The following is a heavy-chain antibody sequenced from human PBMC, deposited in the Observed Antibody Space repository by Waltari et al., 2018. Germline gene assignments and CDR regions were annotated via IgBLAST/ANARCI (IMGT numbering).Heavy chain of an antibody. CDR1: GASIRSYY. J-gene: IGHJ4*02. CDR2: IYYRGNT. Sequence: QVQLQESGPGLVKPSETLSLTCTVSGASIRSYYWSWIRQPPGKGLEWIGYIYYRGNTNYNPSLKSRVTISLETPKNQCSLKLSSVTAADTAVYYCATLGDFDYWGQGTLVTVSS. CDR3: ATLGDFDY. V-gene: IGHV4-59*01. D-gene: IGHD7-27*01.